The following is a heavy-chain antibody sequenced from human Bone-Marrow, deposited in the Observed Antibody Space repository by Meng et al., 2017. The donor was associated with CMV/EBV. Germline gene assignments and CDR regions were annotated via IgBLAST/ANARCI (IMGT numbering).Heavy chain of an antibody. J-gene: IGHJ4*02. V-gene: IGHV1-18*01. D-gene: IGHD4-17*01. CDR1: GYTFSSYG. CDR3: ARDTPTVTTRGGPEY. Sequence: ASVKVSCKASGYTFSSYGVTWMRQDPGQGLEWMGWISGYNGDTKSAQKVQDSVTMTTDTYTSTAYMELRSLNSADTAVYYCARDTPTVTTRGGPEYWGQGTLVTVSS. CDR2: ISGYNGDT.